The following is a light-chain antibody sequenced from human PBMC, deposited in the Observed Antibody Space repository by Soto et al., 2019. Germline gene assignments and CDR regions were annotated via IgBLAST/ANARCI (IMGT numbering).Light chain of an antibody. J-gene: IGKJ1*01. V-gene: IGKV3-15*01. CDR1: QSVSSK. Sequence: EIVMTQSASTLSVSPGEGATLSCGASQSVSSKLAWYQQKPGQAPRLLIYGASTRATGIPARFSGSGSGTDFNLIISSLQSEDSAVYYCQQYNSWLWTFGQGTKVDIK. CDR2: GAS. CDR3: QQYNSWLWT.